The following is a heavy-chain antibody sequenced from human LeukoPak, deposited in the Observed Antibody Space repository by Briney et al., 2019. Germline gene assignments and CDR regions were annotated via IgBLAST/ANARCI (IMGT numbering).Heavy chain of an antibody. CDR1: GCTFSNYA. D-gene: IGHD2-2*01. Sequence: AVKVSLKGSGCTFSNYAISGVRQPPGQGLEGMGGIFPIFGTANYAQKFQGRVTITADEYTSTAYMELSSLRSEDRAVYYCARGNSPLGYCSSTSCYDFDYWGQGTLVTVSS. CDR3: ARGNSPLGYCSSTSCYDFDY. CDR2: IFPIFGTA. J-gene: IGHJ4*02. V-gene: IGHV1-69*13.